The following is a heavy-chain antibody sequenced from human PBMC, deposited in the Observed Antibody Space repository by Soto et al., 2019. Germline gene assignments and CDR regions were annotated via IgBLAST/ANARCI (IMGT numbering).Heavy chain of an antibody. D-gene: IGHD3-22*01. Sequence: ASVKVSCKASGYTFTSYDINWVRQATGQGLEWMGWMNPDSGDTGYAQRFQGRVTMTRNTSTSTAYMELSSLRSEDTAVYYCARGGYYDSRLFDYWGQGTLVTSPQ. CDR2: MNPDSGDT. CDR3: ARGGYYDSRLFDY. V-gene: IGHV1-8*01. J-gene: IGHJ4*02. CDR1: GYTFTSYD.